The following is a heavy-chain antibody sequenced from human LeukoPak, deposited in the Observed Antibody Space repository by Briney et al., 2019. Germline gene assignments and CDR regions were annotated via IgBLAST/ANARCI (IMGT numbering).Heavy chain of an antibody. J-gene: IGHJ4*02. V-gene: IGHV1-2*02. CDR1: GYTFTGYY. CDR3: ARVREITGTTGLGY. CDR2: INPNSGGT. D-gene: IGHD1-7*01. Sequence: ASVKVSCKASGYTFTGYYMFWVRQAPGQGLEWMGWINPNSGGTNYAQKFQGRVTMTRDTSISTAYMELSRLRSDDTAVYYCARVREITGTTGLGYWGQGTLVTVSS.